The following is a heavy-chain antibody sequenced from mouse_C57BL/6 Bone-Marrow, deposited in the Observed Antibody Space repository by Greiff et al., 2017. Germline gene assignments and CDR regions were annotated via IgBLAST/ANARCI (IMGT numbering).Heavy chain of an antibody. CDR1: GYTFTSYG. V-gene: IGHV1-81*01. Sequence: QVQLQQSGAELARPGASVKLSCKASGYTFTSYGISWVKQRTGQGLDWIGEIYPRSGNTYYNEKFKGKATLTADKSSSTAYMELRSLTSEDSAVYFCARAFYGLYAMDYWGQGTSVTVAS. J-gene: IGHJ4*01. CDR2: IYPRSGNT. D-gene: IGHD1-2*01. CDR3: ARAFYGLYAMDY.